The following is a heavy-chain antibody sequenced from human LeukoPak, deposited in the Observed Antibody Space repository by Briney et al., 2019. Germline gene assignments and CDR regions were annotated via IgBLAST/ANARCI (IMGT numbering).Heavy chain of an antibody. CDR1: GFTFSSYG. CDR3: AKVADAPDAFDI. D-gene: IGHD2-2*01. Sequence: PGGSLRLSCAASGFTFSSYGMHWVRQAPGKGLEWVAFIRYDGSNKYYADSVKGRFTISRDNSKNTLYLQMNSLRAEDTAVYYCAKVADAPDAFDIWGQGTMVTVSS. CDR2: IRYDGSNK. J-gene: IGHJ3*02. V-gene: IGHV3-30*02.